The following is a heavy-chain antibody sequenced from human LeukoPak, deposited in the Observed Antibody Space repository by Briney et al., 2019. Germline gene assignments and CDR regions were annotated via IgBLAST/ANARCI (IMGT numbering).Heavy chain of an antibody. V-gene: IGHV4-39*07. CDR1: GGSISSSSYY. CDR3: ARAQVGATLEFDY. Sequence: SETLSLTCTVSGGSISSSSYYWGWIRQPPGKGLEWIGSIYYSGSTYYNPSLKSRVTISVDTSKNQFSLKLSSVTAADTAVYYCARAQVGATLEFDYWGQGSLVTVSS. CDR2: IYYSGST. J-gene: IGHJ4*02. D-gene: IGHD1-26*01.